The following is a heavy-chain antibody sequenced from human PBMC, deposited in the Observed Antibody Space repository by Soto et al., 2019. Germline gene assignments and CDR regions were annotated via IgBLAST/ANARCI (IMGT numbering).Heavy chain of an antibody. CDR1: SGSISSSNW. Sequence: SETLSLTCAVSSGSISSSNWWSWVRQPPGKGLEWIGEIYHSGSTNYNPSLKSRVTISVDKSKNQFSLKLSSVTAADTAVYYCARGVTGTTQYYYYYYYMDVWGKGTTVTVSS. CDR2: IYHSGST. D-gene: IGHD1-7*01. CDR3: ARGVTGTTQYYYYYYYMDV. V-gene: IGHV4-4*02. J-gene: IGHJ6*03.